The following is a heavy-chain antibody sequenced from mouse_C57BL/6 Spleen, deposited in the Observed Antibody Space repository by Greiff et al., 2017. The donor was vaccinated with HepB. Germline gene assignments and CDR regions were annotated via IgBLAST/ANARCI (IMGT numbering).Heavy chain of an antibody. CDR1: GYTFTSYW. V-gene: IGHV1-69*01. J-gene: IGHJ1*03. CDR3: ARRTTVVEDWYFDV. Sequence: QVQLQQPGAELVMPGASVKLSCKASGYTFTSYWMHWVKQRPGQGLEWIGEIDPSDSYTNYNQKFKGKSTLTVDKSSSTAYMQLSSLTSEDSAVYYCARRTTVVEDWYFDVWGTGTTVTVSS. CDR2: IDPSDSYT. D-gene: IGHD1-1*01.